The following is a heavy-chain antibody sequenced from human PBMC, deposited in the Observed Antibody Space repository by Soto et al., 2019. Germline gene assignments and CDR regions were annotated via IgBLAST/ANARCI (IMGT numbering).Heavy chain of an antibody. J-gene: IGHJ3*02. CDR1: GYSFTSYW. Sequence: GESLKISCKASGYSFTSYWIAWVRQTPGKGLEWMGIINPGNSDTRYSPSFQGQVTISADWPSGTTYLQLSSLKASDTAMYYCARTPCGGDCFDAFDIWGQGTMVTVS. CDR2: INPGNSDT. V-gene: IGHV5-51*04. D-gene: IGHD2-21*02. CDR3: ARTPCGGDCFDAFDI.